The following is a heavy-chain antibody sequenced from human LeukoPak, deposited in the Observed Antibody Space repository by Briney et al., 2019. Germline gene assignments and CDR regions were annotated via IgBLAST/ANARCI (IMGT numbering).Heavy chain of an antibody. J-gene: IGHJ4*02. V-gene: IGHV4-34*01. Sequence: SETLSLTCAVYGGSFSGYYWIWIRQPPGKGLEWIGEINHSGSTNYNPSLKSRVTISVDTSKNQFSLKLSSVTAADTAVYYCAGGAFKLAYWGQGTLVTVSS. CDR2: INHSGST. D-gene: IGHD2/OR15-2a*01. CDR1: GGSFSGYY. CDR3: AGGAFKLAY.